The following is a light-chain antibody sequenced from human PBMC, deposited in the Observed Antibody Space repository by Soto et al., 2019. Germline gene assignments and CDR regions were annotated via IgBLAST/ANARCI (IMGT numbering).Light chain of an antibody. CDR3: QPSLSSPPT. V-gene: IGKV1-39*01. Sequence: DIQVTQSPSSLSAFAGDRVTITCRASRSIGNYLNWYQQKPGKAPKLLIYSASSLQSGVPSRFNASVSGTDFTLTLSSLQPEDFATYFGQPSLSSPPTFGGGTKVEI. CDR2: SAS. J-gene: IGKJ4*01. CDR1: RSIGNY.